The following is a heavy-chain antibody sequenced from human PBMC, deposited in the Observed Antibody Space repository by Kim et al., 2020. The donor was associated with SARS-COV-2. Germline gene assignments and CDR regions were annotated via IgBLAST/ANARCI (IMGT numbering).Heavy chain of an antibody. V-gene: IGHV4-34*01. CDR2: INHSGST. CDR3: ARAGYSSRWYGIKGYFDL. J-gene: IGHJ2*01. CDR1: GGSFSGYY. D-gene: IGHD6-13*01. Sequence: SETLSLTCAVYGGSFSGYYWSWIRQPPGKGLEWIGEINHSGSTNYNPSLKSRVTISVDTSKNQFSLKLSSLTAADTAVYYCARAGYSSRWYGIKGYFDL.